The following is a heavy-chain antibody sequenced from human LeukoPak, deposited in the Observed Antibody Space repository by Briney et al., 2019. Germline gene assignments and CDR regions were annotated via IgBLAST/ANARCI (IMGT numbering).Heavy chain of an antibody. CDR2: INHSGST. Sequence: PSETLSLTCAVYGGSFSGYYWSWLRQPPGKGLEWIGEINHSGSTNYNPSLKSRVTISVDTSKNQFSLKLSSVTAADTAVYYCARDLYDSSGYPRSLGYWGQGTLVTVSS. V-gene: IGHV4-34*01. J-gene: IGHJ4*02. CDR1: GGSFSGYY. D-gene: IGHD3-22*01. CDR3: ARDLYDSSGYPRSLGY.